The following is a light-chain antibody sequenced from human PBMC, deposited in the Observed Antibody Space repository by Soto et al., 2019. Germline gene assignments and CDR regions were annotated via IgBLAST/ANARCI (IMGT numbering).Light chain of an antibody. J-gene: IGKJ1*01. V-gene: IGKV3-20*01. CDR3: QQYGSSPTWT. CDR2: GAS. CDR1: QSVSSSY. Sequence: EIMLAQAPGTMSLTPGERAPLSCRASQSVSSSYLAWYQQKPGQAPRLLIYGASSRATGIPDRFSGSGSGTDFTLTISRLEPEDFAVYYCQQYGSSPTWTFGQGTKVDSK.